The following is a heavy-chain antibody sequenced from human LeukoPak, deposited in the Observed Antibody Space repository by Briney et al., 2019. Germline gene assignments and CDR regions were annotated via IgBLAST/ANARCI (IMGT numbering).Heavy chain of an antibody. D-gene: IGHD3-10*01. J-gene: IGHJ4*02. Sequence: ASVKVSCKASGYTFTGYYMHWVRQAPGQGLEWMGWINPNSGGTNYAQKFQGRVTMTRDTSISTAYTELSRLRSDDTAVYYCARELLWFGELFDYWGQGTLVTVSS. CDR3: ARELLWFGELFDY. CDR1: GYTFTGYY. CDR2: INPNSGGT. V-gene: IGHV1-2*02.